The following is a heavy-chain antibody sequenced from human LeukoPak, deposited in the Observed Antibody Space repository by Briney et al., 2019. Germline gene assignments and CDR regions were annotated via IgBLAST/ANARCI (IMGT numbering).Heavy chain of an antibody. D-gene: IGHD3-10*01. J-gene: IGHJ4*02. CDR3: ARDNLRSYFDY. CDR2: IYTSGSN. CDR1: GGSISSGSYY. V-gene: IGHV4-61*02. Sequence: PSETLSLTCTVSGGSISSGSYYWSWIRQPAGKGLEWIGRIYTSGSNNYNPSLKSRVTISVDPSKNPFSLKLSSMTAAATAVSYCARDNLRSYFDYWGQGTLVTVSS.